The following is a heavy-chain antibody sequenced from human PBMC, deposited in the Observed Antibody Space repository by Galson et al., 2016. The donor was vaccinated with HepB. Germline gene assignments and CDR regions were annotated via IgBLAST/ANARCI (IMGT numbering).Heavy chain of an antibody. CDR3: VTEGAGDMITFGGVIVAALV. D-gene: IGHD3-16*02. CDR1: GDTFSSDT. CDR2: FDPEEGER. Sequence: SVKVSCKASGDTFSSDTVSWVRLAPGRGLEWMGGFDPEEGERVFAQKFQGRVTMTEDTTTDTAYMELKKLKSEDTAVYYCVTEGAGDMITFGGVIVAALVWGQGTLVSVSS. J-gene: IGHJ1*01. V-gene: IGHV1-24*01.